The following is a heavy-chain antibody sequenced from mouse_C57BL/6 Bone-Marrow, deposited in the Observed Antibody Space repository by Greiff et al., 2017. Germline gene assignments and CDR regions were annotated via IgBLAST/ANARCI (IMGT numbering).Heavy chain of an antibody. Sequence: VQLQQPGAELVKPGASVKLSCKASGYTFTSYWMHWVKQRPGQGLEWIGEIDPTSGSTNYNEKFKGKATLTVDKSSSTANMQLSSLTSEDSAVYYGAKRAFDDGGKGKMVNVSA. J-gene: IGHJ3*01. V-gene: IGHV1-64*01. CDR1: GYTFTSYW. CDR3: AKRAFDD. D-gene: IGHD3-3*01. CDR2: IDPTSGST.